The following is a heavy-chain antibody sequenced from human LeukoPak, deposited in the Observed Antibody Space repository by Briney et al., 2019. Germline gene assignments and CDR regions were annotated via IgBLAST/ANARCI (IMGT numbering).Heavy chain of an antibody. V-gene: IGHV3-9*01. CDR2: ISWNSGSI. D-gene: IGHD3-22*01. CDR3: AKVSYDSSGYRLDY. Sequence: GGSLRLSCAASGFIFDDYAMHWVRQAPGKGLEWVSGISWNSGSIGYADSVKGRFTISRDNSKNTLYLQMNSLRAEDTAVYYCAKVSYDSSGYRLDYWGQGTLVTVSS. J-gene: IGHJ4*02. CDR1: GFIFDDYA.